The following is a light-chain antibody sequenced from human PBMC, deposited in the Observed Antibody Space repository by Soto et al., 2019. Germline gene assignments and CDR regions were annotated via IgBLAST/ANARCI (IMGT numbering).Light chain of an antibody. CDR3: CSYAGSSTLV. CDR2: EGS. J-gene: IGLJ2*01. CDR1: SSDVGSYNL. V-gene: IGLV2-23*01. Sequence: QSALTQPASVSGSPRRSITISCTGTSSDVGSYNLVSWYQQHPGKAPKLMIYEGSKWPSGVSNRFSGSKSGNTASLTISGLQAEDEADYYCCSYAGSSTLVFGGGTKLTVL.